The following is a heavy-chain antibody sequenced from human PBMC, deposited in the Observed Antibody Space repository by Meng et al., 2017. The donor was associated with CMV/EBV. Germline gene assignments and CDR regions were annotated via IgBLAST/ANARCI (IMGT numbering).Heavy chain of an antibody. CDR2: INPNSGGT. V-gene: IGHV1-2*02. CDR1: GYTFTGYY. D-gene: IGHD6-13*01. CDR3: ARRPGIAAAGTYYGMDV. J-gene: IGHJ6*02. Sequence: ASVKVSCKASGYTFTGYYMHWVRQAPGQGLEWMGWINPNSGGTNYAQKFQGRVTMTRDTSISTAYMELSRLRSDDTAVYYCARRPGIAAAGTYYGMDVWGQGTAVTV.